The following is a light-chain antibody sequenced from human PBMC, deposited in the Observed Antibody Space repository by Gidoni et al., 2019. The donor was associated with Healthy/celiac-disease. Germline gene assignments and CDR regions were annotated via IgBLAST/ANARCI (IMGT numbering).Light chain of an antibody. CDR3: QQYDNLPSXT. J-gene: IGKJ3*01. V-gene: IGKV1-33*01. CDR1: QDISNY. CDR2: DAS. Sequence: MTQSPSSLSASVGDRVTITCQASQDISNYLNWYQQKPGKAPKLLIYDASNLETGVPSRFSGSGSGTDFTFTISSLQPEDIATYYCQQYDNLPSXTFGPGTKVDIK.